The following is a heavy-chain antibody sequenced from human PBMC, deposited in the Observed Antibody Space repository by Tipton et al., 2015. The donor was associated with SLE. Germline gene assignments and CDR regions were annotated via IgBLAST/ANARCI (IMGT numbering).Heavy chain of an antibody. CDR3: ARGYCTGGGCQLMYFDL. J-gene: IGHJ2*01. CDR2: IYYSGST. D-gene: IGHD2-8*02. Sequence: TLSLTCTVSGGSIRDYSWNWIRQPPGRGLEWIGHIYYSGSTNYNPSLKSRVTISVDTSNNQFSLKLTSVTAADTAVYYCARGYCTGGGCQLMYFDLWGRGTLVTVSS. V-gene: IGHV4-59*01. CDR1: GGSIRDYS.